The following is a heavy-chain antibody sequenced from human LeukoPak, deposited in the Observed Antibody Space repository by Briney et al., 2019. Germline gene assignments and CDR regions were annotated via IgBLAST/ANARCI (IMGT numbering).Heavy chain of an antibody. Sequence: GGSLRLSCAASGFTFSTYSMNWVRQAPGKGLEWVSSISSSSSHIYYADSVKGRFTISRDNAKNSLYLQMNSLRAEDTAMYYCTTYYDSGPSKDWGRGTLVTVSS. CDR3: TTYYDSGPSKD. D-gene: IGHD3-22*01. V-gene: IGHV3-21*04. CDR2: ISSSSSHI. J-gene: IGHJ4*02. CDR1: GFTFSTYS.